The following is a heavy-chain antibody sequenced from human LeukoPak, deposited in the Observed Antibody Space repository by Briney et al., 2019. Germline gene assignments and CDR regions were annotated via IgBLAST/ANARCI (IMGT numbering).Heavy chain of an antibody. Sequence: GESLKISCKGSGYSFTSYWIGWVRQVPGKGLEWMGIIYPGDSDTRYSPSFQGQVTISADKSISTAYLQWSSLKASDTAMYYCARQKLYGSGNINWFDPWGQGTLVTVSS. CDR1: GYSFTSYW. J-gene: IGHJ5*02. D-gene: IGHD3-10*01. CDR3: ARQKLYGSGNINWFDP. CDR2: IYPGDSDT. V-gene: IGHV5-51*01.